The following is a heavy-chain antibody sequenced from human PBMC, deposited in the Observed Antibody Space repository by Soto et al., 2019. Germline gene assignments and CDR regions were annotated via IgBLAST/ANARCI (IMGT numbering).Heavy chain of an antibody. CDR2: INPNSGGT. CDR3: ARESPGVTTNSFDY. V-gene: IGHV1-2*04. D-gene: IGHD7-27*01. J-gene: IGHJ4*02. CDR1: GYTFTGQF. Sequence: ASVKVSCKAIGYTFTGQFIRWVRQAPGQGLEWMGWINPNSGGTNYAQKFQGWVTMTRDTSISTAYMELSRLRSDDTAVYYCARESPGVTTNSFDYWGQGTLVTVSS.